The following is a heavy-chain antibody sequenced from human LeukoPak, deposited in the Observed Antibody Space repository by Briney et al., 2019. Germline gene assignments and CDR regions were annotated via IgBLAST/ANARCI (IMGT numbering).Heavy chain of an antibody. D-gene: IGHD2-15*01. V-gene: IGHV5-51*01. J-gene: IGHJ1*01. CDR2: IYTGDSAT. Sequence: GEPLKISCKGSGYSFTSYWIGGGRKMPGKGLKWMGIIYTGDSATRYSQTFQGQVTISADKSISTAYLQWSSLKASDTAMYYCARHYGAYCSGGSCYGYFQHWGQGTQVTVSS. CDR1: GYSFTSYW. CDR3: ARHYGAYCSGGSCYGYFQH.